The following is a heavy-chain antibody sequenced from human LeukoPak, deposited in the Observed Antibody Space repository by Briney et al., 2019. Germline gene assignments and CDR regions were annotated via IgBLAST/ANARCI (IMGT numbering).Heavy chain of an antibody. J-gene: IGHJ6*02. CDR1: GGSISSYY. D-gene: IGHD6-6*01. Sequence: SSETLSLTCTVSGGSISSYYWSWIRQPPGKGPEWIGYIYYSGSTNYNPSLKSRVTISVDTSKNQFSLKLSSVTAADTAVYYCARRIAAFNYGMDVWGQGTMVTVSS. V-gene: IGHV4-59*01. CDR2: IYYSGST. CDR3: ARRIAAFNYGMDV.